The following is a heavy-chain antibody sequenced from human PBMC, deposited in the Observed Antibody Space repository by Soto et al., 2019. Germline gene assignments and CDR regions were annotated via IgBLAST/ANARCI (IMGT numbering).Heavy chain of an antibody. V-gene: IGHV3-21*01. CDR2: ISSSSSYI. Sequence: GGSLRLSCAASGFTFSSYSMNWVRQAPGKGLEWVSSISSSSSYIYYADSVKGRFTISRDNARNSLYLQMNSLRAEDTAVYYCARMGVGSSSNGWGQGTLVTVSS. J-gene: IGHJ4*02. CDR3: ARMGVGSSSNG. CDR1: GFTFSSYS. D-gene: IGHD6-6*01.